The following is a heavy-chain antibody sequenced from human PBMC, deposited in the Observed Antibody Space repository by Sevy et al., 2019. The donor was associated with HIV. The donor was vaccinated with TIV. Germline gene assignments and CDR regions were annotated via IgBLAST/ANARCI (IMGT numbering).Heavy chain of an antibody. CDR3: ERDGIGAAAGTGDNWFDP. J-gene: IGHJ5*02. D-gene: IGHD6-13*01. CDR1: GFTFSSYW. V-gene: IGHV3-74*01. Sequence: GGSLRLSCAASGFTFSSYWMHWVRQAPGKGLVWVSRINSDGSSTSYADSVKGRFTISRDNAKNTLYLQMNSLRAEDTAVYYCERDGIGAAAGTGDNWFDPWGQGTLVTVSS. CDR2: INSDGSST.